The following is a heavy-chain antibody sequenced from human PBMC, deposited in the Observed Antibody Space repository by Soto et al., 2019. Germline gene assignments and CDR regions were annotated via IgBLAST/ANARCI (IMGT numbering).Heavy chain of an antibody. V-gene: IGHV1-46*01. Sequence: QVQLVQSGAEVKKPGASMKVSCKASGYIFANHYIHWVRQAPGQGLEWMGIINPSSGSTNYLQKFQGRVTMTRDTSTSTVYMELSSLRSEDTAVYFCARADYYDGSGFYYDYWGQGTLVTVSS. D-gene: IGHD3-22*01. J-gene: IGHJ4*02. CDR2: INPSSGST. CDR3: ARADYYDGSGFYYDY. CDR1: GYIFANHY.